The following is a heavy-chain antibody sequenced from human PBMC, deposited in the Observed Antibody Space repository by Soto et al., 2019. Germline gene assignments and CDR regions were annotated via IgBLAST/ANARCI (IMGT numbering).Heavy chain of an antibody. CDR1: GFTFSSYA. CDR3: AKTAGYCSSTSCLQLDY. J-gene: IGHJ4*02. D-gene: IGHD2-2*01. Sequence: GGSLRLSCAASGFTFSSYAMSWVRQAPGKGLEWVSAISGSGGSTYYADSVKGRFTISRDNSKNTLYLQMNSLRAEDTAVYYCAKTAGYCSSTSCLQLDYWGQGTLVTVSS. CDR2: ISGSGGST. V-gene: IGHV3-23*01.